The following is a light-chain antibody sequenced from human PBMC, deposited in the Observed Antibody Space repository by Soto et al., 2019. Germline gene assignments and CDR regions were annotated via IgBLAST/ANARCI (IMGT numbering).Light chain of an antibody. V-gene: IGKV3-20*01. CDR3: HQRQSWPRT. J-gene: IGKJ1*01. CDR1: QSVSSNN. Sequence: EIVLTQSPGTLSLSPGERATLSCRASQSVSSNNVAWYQQKPGQAPRLLILGASTRPTGIPARFSGSGSGTDFTLTISDVQPEDFALYYCHQRQSWPRTFGQGTKVDIK. CDR2: GAS.